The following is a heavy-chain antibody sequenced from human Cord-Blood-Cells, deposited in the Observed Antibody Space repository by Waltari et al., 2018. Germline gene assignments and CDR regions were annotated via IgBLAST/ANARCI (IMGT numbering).Heavy chain of an antibody. J-gene: IGHJ4*02. V-gene: IGHV4-39*01. CDR2: IYYSGST. CDR3: ARRKYSSSSFDY. D-gene: IGHD6-6*01. CDR1: GGSISSSSYY. Sequence: QLQLQESGPGLVKSSETLSLTCTVSGGSISSSSYYWGWIRQPPGKGLEWMGSIYYSGSTYYNPYLKSRVTISVDTSKNQFSLKLSSVTAADTAVYYCARRKYSSSSFDYWGQGTLVTVSS.